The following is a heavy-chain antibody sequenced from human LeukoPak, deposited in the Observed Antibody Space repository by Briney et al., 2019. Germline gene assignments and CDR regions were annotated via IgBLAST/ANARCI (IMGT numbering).Heavy chain of an antibody. Sequence: SVKVSCKASGGTFSSYAISWVRQAPGQGLEWMGGIIPIFGTANYAQKFQGRVTITTDESTSTSYMELSSLRSEGTAVYYCARLYYYDSSGTFDIWGQGTMVTVSS. CDR3: ARLYYYDSSGTFDI. J-gene: IGHJ3*02. D-gene: IGHD3-22*01. CDR1: GGTFSSYA. CDR2: IIPIFGTA. V-gene: IGHV1-69*05.